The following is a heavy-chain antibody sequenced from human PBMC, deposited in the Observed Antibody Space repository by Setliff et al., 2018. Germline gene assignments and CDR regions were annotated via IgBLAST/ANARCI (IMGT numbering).Heavy chain of an antibody. CDR1: GGSISSSGYY. Sequence: SETLSLTCTVSGGSISSSGYYWGWIRQPPGKGLEWIGSVYYSGATYFNPSLNSRVTISVDTSKNQFSLRLTSVTAADTAVYYCARSPRPSLMFNWNDETYFDYWGHGTLVTVSS. J-gene: IGHJ4*01. CDR2: VYYSGAT. CDR3: ARSPRPSLMFNWNDETYFDY. D-gene: IGHD1-20*01. V-gene: IGHV4-39*01.